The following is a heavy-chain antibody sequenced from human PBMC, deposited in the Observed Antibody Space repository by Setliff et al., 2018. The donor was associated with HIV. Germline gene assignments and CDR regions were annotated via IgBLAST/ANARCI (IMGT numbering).Heavy chain of an antibody. J-gene: IGHJ4*02. D-gene: IGHD2-21*01. Sequence: SETLSLTCTVPGGSISSYYWGWIRQPPGKGLEWIGSIYYSGNTYYNPSLASRVSILMSTSEIQFSLTLNSVTAADTAKYYCARGRLMGSSVLFFDFWGQGILVTVSS. CDR3: ARGRLMGSSVLFFDF. CDR1: GGSISSYY. V-gene: IGHV4-39*07. CDR2: IYYSGNT.